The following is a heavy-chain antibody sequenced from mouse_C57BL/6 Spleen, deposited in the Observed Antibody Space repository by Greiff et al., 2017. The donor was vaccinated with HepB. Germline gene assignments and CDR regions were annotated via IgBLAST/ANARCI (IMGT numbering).Heavy chain of an antibody. CDR2: IYPSDSET. CDR1: GYTFTSYW. V-gene: IGHV1-61*01. J-gene: IGHJ4*01. CDR3: AREDYDADAMDY. Sequence: QVQLQQPGAELVRPRSSVKLSCKASGYTFTSYWMDWVKQRPGQGLEWIGNIYPSDSETHYNQKFKDKATLTVDKSSSTAYMQLSSLTSEDSAVYYCAREDYDADAMDYWGQGTSVTVSS. D-gene: IGHD2-4*01.